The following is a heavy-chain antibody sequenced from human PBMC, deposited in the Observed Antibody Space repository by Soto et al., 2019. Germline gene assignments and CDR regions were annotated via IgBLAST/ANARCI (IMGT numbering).Heavy chain of an antibody. CDR1: GFTFSDYY. J-gene: IGHJ6*03. V-gene: IGHV3-11*01. CDR2: ISSSGSTI. Sequence: GGSLRLSCAASGFTFSDYYMSWIRQAPGKGLEWVSYISSSGSTIYYADSVKGRFTISRDNAKNSLYLQMNSLRAEDTAVYYCARAGELGYCSGGSCSVPYMDVWGKGTTVTVSS. CDR3: ARAGELGYCSGGSCSVPYMDV. D-gene: IGHD2-15*01.